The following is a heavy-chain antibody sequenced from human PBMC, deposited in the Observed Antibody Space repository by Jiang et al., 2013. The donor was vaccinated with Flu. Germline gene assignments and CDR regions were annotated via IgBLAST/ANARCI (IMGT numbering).Heavy chain of an antibody. CDR2: INPNGGST. CDR1: GYTFTRFS. Sequence: VKVSCKASGYTFTRFSLHWVRQAPGQGLEWVGMINPNGGSTTYTQKFQGRVTMTSDTSTSTVYMEMNSLRSEDSAIYYCGQLNYWGQGTLVTVSS. J-gene: IGHJ4*02. CDR3: GQLNY. V-gene: IGHV1-46*01. D-gene: IGHD6-19*01.